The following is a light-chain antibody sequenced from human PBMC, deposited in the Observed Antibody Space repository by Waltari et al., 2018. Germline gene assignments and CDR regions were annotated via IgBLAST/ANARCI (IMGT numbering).Light chain of an antibody. CDR1: SSDVGGYNY. V-gene: IGLV2-8*01. CDR3: KSYAGSSSVV. CDR2: EVS. J-gene: IGLJ2*01. Sequence: QSALTQPPSASGSPGQSVTISCTGTSSDVGGYNYVHWYQQHPGKAPKLMIYEVSKRPSGVPDRFSGSKSGNTASLTVSGLQAEDEADYYCKSYAGSSSVVFGGGTKLTVL.